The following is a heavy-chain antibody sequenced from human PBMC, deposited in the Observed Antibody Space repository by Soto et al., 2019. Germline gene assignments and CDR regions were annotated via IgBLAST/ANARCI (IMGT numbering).Heavy chain of an antibody. CDR3: AREGSYSDYHFAHGIQLWSFDF. V-gene: IGHV4-4*07. CDR1: GGSINTFY. J-gene: IGHJ4*02. CDR2: IFSSGST. Sequence: SETLSLTCTVSGGSINTFYWSWVRQPAGKGLEWIGRIFSSGSTSFNPSLESRVAMSVDTSKNRFSLNLSSVTAADMAVYYCAREGSYSDYHFAHGIQLWSFDFWGQGALVTVSS. D-gene: IGHD5-12*01.